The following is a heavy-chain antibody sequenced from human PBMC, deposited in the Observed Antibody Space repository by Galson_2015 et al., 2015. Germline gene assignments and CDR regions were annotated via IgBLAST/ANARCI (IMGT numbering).Heavy chain of an antibody. J-gene: IGHJ5*02. V-gene: IGHV3-73*01. CDR2: IRSKANSYAT. CDR1: GFTFSGSA. Sequence: SLRLSCAASGFTFSGSAMHWVRQASGKGLEWVGRIRSKANSYATAYAASVEGRFTISRDDSKNTAYLQMNSLKTEDTAVYYCTRMHYYDSSDYNWFDPWGQGTLVTVSS. CDR3: TRMHYYDSSDYNWFDP. D-gene: IGHD3-22*01.